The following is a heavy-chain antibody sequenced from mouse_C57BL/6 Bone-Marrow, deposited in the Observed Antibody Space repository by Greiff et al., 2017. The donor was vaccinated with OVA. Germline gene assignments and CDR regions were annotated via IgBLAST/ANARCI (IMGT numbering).Heavy chain of an antibody. D-gene: IGHD4-1*01. V-gene: IGHV1-69*01. CDR1: GYTFTSYW. Sequence: VQLQQPGAELVMPGASVKLSCKASGYTFTSYWMHWVKQRPGQGLEWIGEIDPSDSYTNYNQKFKGKSTLTVDKSSSTAYMQLSSLTSEDSAVYYCARGGLTGHFDYWGQGTTLTVSS. CDR3: ARGGLTGHFDY. CDR2: IDPSDSYT. J-gene: IGHJ2*01.